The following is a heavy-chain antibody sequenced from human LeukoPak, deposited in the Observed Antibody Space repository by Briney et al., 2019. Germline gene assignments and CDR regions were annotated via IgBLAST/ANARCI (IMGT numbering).Heavy chain of an antibody. CDR2: IWYDGSNK. Sequence: PGRSLRLSCAASGFTFSSYGMHWVRQAPGKGLEWVAVIWYDGSNKYYADSVKGRFTISRDNSKNTLYLQMNSLRAEDTAVYYGARVGVVVPAAMDYWGQGTLVTVSS. V-gene: IGHV3-33*01. D-gene: IGHD2-2*01. CDR3: ARVGVVVPAAMDY. CDR1: GFTFSSYG. J-gene: IGHJ4*02.